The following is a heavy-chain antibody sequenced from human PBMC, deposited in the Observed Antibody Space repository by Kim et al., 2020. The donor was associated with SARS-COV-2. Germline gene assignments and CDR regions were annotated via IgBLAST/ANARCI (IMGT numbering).Heavy chain of an antibody. Sequence: SETLSLTCTVSGGSISSGDYYWSWIRQPPGKGLEGIGYIYYSGSTYYNPPLKSQVTISVDTSKNQFSLKLSSVTAADTAKFYCARARITMIVVVQELDYWGQGTLGTVSS. CDR3: ARARITMIVVVQELDY. J-gene: IGHJ4*02. CDR2: IYYSGST. CDR1: GGSISSGDYY. D-gene: IGHD3-22*01. V-gene: IGHV4-30-4*01.